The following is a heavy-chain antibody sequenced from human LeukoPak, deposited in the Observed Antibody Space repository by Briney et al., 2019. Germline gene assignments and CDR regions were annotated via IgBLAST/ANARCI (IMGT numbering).Heavy chain of an antibody. CDR1: GFTFSSYS. D-gene: IGHD3-10*01. V-gene: IGHV3-9*01. Sequence: GGSLRLSCAASGFTFSSYSMNWVRQVPGKGLEWVSGISWNSGSIGYADSVKGRFSISRDNAKNSLFLQMNSLRFDDTAVYFCTRLPRKYYYGSGSYSDSWGQGTLVIVSS. CDR2: ISWNSGSI. J-gene: IGHJ4*02. CDR3: TRLPRKYYYGSGSYSDS.